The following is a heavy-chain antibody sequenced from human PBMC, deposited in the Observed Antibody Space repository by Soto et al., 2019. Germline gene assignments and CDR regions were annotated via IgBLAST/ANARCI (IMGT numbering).Heavy chain of an antibody. D-gene: IGHD2-8*01. CDR2: ISSSSSTI. Sequence: EVQLVESGGGLVQPGGSLRLSCAASGFIFSSYGMNWVRQAPGKGLEWVSYISSSSSTIYYVDSVKGRFTISRDNAKNSLYLQMNSLRDEDTAVYYCARDKGLPMTCTVYYYGMDVWGQGTTVTVAS. J-gene: IGHJ6*02. V-gene: IGHV3-48*02. CDR3: ARDKGLPMTCTVYYYGMDV. CDR1: GFIFSSYG.